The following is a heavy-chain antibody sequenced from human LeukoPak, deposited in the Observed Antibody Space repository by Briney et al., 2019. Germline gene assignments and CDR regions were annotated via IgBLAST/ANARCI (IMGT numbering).Heavy chain of an antibody. Sequence: GGSLRLSCAASGFTFSSYDIHWVRQATGKGLEWVSGIGTAGEIYYPGSVKGRFTISRDNSKNTLYLQMNSLRAEDTAVYYCAKTGNPATGDYWGQGTLVSVSS. V-gene: IGHV3-13*01. CDR3: AKTGNPATGDY. D-gene: IGHD1-1*01. CDR1: GFTFSSYD. J-gene: IGHJ4*02. CDR2: IGTAGEI.